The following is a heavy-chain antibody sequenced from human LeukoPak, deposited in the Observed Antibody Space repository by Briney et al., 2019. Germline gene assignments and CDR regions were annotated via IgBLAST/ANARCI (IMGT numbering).Heavy chain of an antibody. J-gene: IGHJ3*02. Sequence: GGSLRLSCAASGFTFSSYGMHWVRQAPGKGLEWVSYISSSGSTIYYADSVKGRFTISRDNAKNSLYLQMNSLRAEDTAVYYCATLGDAFDIWGQGTMVTVSS. D-gene: IGHD7-27*01. V-gene: IGHV3-48*04. CDR3: ATLGDAFDI. CDR2: ISSSGSTI. CDR1: GFTFSSYG.